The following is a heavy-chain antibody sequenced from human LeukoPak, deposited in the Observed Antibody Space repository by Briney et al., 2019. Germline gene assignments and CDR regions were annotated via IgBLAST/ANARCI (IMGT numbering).Heavy chain of an antibody. V-gene: IGHV1-69*06. CDR3: ARAAVEMATIHFDY. J-gene: IGHJ4*02. CDR1: GGTFSSYA. CDR2: IIPIFGTA. Sequence: GASVKVSCKASGGTFSSYAISWVRQAPGQGLEWMGRIIPIFGTANYAQKFQGRVTITADKSTSTAYMELSSLRSEDTAMYYCARAAVEMATIHFDYWGQGTLVTVSS. D-gene: IGHD5-24*01.